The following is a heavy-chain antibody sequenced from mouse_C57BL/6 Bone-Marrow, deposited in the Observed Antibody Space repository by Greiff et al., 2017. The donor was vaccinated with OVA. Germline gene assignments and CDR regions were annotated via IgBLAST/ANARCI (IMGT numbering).Heavy chain of an antibody. Sequence: DVKLVESGPVLVKPGPSVKISCKASGFTFTDYYMHWVKQSHGKSLEWIGLVYPYNGGTSYNQKFKGKATLTVDTSSSTAYMELNSLTSEDSAVYYCARCYGSSYYAMDYWGQGTSVTVSS. D-gene: IGHD1-1*01. CDR3: ARCYGSSYYAMDY. CDR2: VYPYNGGT. CDR1: GFTFTDYY. J-gene: IGHJ4*01. V-gene: IGHV1-36*01.